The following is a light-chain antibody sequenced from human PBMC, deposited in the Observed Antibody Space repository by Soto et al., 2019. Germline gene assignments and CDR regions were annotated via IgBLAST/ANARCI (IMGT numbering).Light chain of an antibody. J-gene: IGLJ1*01. V-gene: IGLV2-23*01. CDR2: EGS. Sequence: SVLTQPASVSGSPGQSITISCTGTSSDVGSYNLVSWYQQHPGKAPKLMIYEGSXRPSGVSNRFSGSKSGNKASLTISGLQAEDEADYYCCSYAGSSTYVCGTGTKAPS. CDR3: CSYAGSSTYV. CDR1: SSDVGSYNL.